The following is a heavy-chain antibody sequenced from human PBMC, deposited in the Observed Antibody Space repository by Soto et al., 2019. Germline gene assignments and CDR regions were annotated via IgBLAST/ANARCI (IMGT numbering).Heavy chain of an antibody. CDR1: GYSFTSYW. J-gene: IGHJ3*02. Sequence: PGESLKISCKGSGYSFTSYWIGWVRQMPGKGLEWMGIIYPGDSDTRYSPSFQGQVTFSADKSISTAYLQWSSLKASDTAMYYCARTSRGVLMVYAAPAAFDIWGQGTMVTVSS. V-gene: IGHV5-51*01. D-gene: IGHD2-8*01. CDR2: IYPGDSDT. CDR3: ARTSRGVLMVYAAPAAFDI.